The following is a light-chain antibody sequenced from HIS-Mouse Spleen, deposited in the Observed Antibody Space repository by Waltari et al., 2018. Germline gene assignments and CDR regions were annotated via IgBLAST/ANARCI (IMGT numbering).Light chain of an antibody. Sequence: QSALTQPASVSGSPGQSITLSCTGPSRDVRGYHYVPWYHQHPGKAHKLMIYEVSNRPSGVSNRFSGSKSGNTASLTISGLQAEDEADYYCSSYTSSSPYVVFGGGTKLTVL. CDR1: SRDVRGYHY. J-gene: IGLJ2*01. CDR2: EVS. CDR3: SSYTSSSPYVV. V-gene: IGLV2-14*01.